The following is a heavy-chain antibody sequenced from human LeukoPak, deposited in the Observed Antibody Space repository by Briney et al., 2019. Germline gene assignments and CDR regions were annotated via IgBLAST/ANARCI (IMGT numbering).Heavy chain of an antibody. J-gene: IGHJ4*02. CDR1: GYIFTNYW. V-gene: IGHV5-51*01. CDR3: ARRPGYSSGSRSRTTIYYFDY. Sequence: GESLKISCKASGYIFTNYWIGWVRQMPGKGLEWMGIIYPGDSDTRYSPSLQGEVSISVDKSISTAYLQWSSLQASDTAIYYCARRPGYSSGSRSRTTIYYFDYWGQGALVTVSS. CDR2: IYPGDSDT. D-gene: IGHD6-19*01.